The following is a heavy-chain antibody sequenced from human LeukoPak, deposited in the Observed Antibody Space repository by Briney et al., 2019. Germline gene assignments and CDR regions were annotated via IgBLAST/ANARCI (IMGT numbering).Heavy chain of an antibody. J-gene: IGHJ6*02. V-gene: IGHV1-2*02. CDR3: ARDDLVYYYGSGSGDVYYYYGMDV. Sequence: ASVKVSCKASGYTFTGYYMHWVRQAPGQGLEGMGWINPNSGGTNYAQKFQGRVTMTRDTSISTADMELSRLRSDDTAVYYCARDDLVYYYGSGSGDVYYYYGMDVWGQGTTVTVSS. CDR1: GYTFTGYY. CDR2: INPNSGGT. D-gene: IGHD3-10*01.